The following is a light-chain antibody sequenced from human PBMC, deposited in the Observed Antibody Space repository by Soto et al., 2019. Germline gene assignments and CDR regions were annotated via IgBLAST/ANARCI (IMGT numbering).Light chain of an antibody. CDR1: SSDVGNYNL. CDR3: CSYAGSSTLYV. Sequence: QSALTQPASVSGSPGQSITISCTGTSSDVGNYNLVSWYQQHPGKAPKIMIYEGNKRPSGVSNRFSGSKSGNTASLTISGLQAEDEADYYCCSYAGSSTLYVFGTGTKLTVL. V-gene: IGLV2-23*01. J-gene: IGLJ1*01. CDR2: EGN.